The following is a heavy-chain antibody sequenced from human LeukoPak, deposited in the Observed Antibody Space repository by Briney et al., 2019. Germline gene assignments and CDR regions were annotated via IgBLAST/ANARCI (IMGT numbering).Heavy chain of an antibody. CDR1: GYTFTGYY. CDR3: ARDRSVVGATDFDY. D-gene: IGHD1-26*01. J-gene: IGHJ4*02. V-gene: IGHV1-2*02. Sequence: VSVKVSCKASGYTFTGYYMHWVRQAPGQGLEWMGWINPNSGGTNYAQKFQGRVTMTRDTSISTAYMELSRLRSDDTAVYYCARDRSVVGATDFDYWGQGTLVTVSS. CDR2: INPNSGGT.